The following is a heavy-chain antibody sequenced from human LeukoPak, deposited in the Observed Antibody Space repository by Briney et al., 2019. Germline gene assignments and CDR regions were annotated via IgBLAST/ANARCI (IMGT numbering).Heavy chain of an antibody. V-gene: IGHV4-59*08. CDR3: ATHYDILTGYLN. CDR1: GGSISSYY. J-gene: IGHJ4*02. Sequence: SETLSLTCTVSGGSISSYYWSWIRQPPGKGLGWIGYIYYSGSTNYNPSLKSRVTISVDTSKNQFSLKLSSVTAADTAVYYCATHYDILTGYLNWGQGTLVTVSS. CDR2: IYYSGST. D-gene: IGHD3-9*01.